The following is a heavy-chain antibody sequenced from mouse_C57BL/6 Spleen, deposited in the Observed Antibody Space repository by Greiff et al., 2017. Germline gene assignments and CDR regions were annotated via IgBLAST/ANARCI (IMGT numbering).Heavy chain of an antibody. V-gene: IGHV1-64*01. CDR3: SNPYCYDGAWFAY. J-gene: IGHJ3*01. Sequence: VQLQQPGAELVKPGASVKLSCKASGYTFTSYWMHWVKQRPGQGLEWIGMIHPNSGSTNYNEKFKSKATLTVDKSSSTAYMQLSSLTSEDSAVYYCSNPYCYDGAWFAYWGQGTLVTVSA. CDR2: IHPNSGST. D-gene: IGHD2-12*01. CDR1: GYTFTSYW.